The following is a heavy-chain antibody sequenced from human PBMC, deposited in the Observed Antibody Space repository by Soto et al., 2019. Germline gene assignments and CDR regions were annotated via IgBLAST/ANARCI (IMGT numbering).Heavy chain of an antibody. CDR2: IDHYGSEK. Sequence: EVQLVESGGALVQPGGSLRLSCAASGFTFNTYWMSWVRQAPGKGLEWVATIDHYGSEKHYVDSLKGRFTISRDNAKSSLHLKMNRVRAEDTAVYYCARESHADFDQWGQGTLVTVSS. CDR1: GFTFNTYW. D-gene: IGHD2-21*02. CDR3: ARESHADFDQ. J-gene: IGHJ4*02. V-gene: IGHV3-7*01.